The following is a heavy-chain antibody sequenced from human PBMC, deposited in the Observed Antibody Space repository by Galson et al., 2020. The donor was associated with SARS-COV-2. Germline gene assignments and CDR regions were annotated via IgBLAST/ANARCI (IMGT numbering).Heavy chain of an antibody. CDR3: ARHMHITAGGSSKTYGDYVMDV. CDR2: IYYSGST. CDR1: GGSISSYY. V-gene: IGHV4-59*08. Sequence: TSETLSLTCTVSGGSISSYYWRWIRQPPGKGLEWIGCIYYSGSTNYNPSLKSRVTISVDTSKTQFSLKLTSVTAADTAVYDCARHMHITAGGSSKTYGDYVMDVGSQGTT. J-gene: IGHJ6*02. D-gene: IGHD6-13*01.